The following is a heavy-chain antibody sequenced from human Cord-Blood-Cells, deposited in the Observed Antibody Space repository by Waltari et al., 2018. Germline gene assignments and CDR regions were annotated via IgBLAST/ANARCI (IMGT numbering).Heavy chain of an antibody. J-gene: IGHJ4*02. Sequence: EVQLVESGGGLVQPGRSLRLSCAASGFPFDAYAMHWVRQAPGKGLKWVSGISWNSGSIGYADSVKGRFTISRDNAKNSLYLQMNSLRAEDTALYYCAKDRRSSDFWSGYYDYWGQGTLVTVSS. CDR2: ISWNSGSI. V-gene: IGHV3-9*01. CDR1: GFPFDAYA. D-gene: IGHD3-3*01. CDR3: AKDRRSSDFWSGYYDY.